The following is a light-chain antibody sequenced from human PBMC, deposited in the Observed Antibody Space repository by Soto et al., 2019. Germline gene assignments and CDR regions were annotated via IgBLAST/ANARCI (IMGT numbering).Light chain of an antibody. J-gene: IGKJ1*01. CDR3: QEYLQWPPVM. Sequence: EIVVTQSPATLSGSPGERVTLSCRASQFVSSRLAWYQQRPGQVPMLLIYDTSTRAPGISARFSGSGSGTEFTRSISTLQSEDFAVNYWQEYLQWPPVMFGQGTTVDMK. CDR1: QFVSSR. V-gene: IGKV3-15*01. CDR2: DTS.